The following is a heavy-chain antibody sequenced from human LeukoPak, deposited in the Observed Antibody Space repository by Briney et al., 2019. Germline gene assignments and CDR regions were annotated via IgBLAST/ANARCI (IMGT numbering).Heavy chain of an antibody. Sequence: PGGSLRLSCAASGFTFSSYAMSWVRQAPGKGLEWVSDISGSGGSTYNADSVKGRFTISRDNSKNTLFLQMNSLRAEDTAVYFCAKGRRDGYNYGMDVWGQGTTVTVSS. CDR3: AKGRRDGYNYGMDV. CDR1: GFTFSSYA. D-gene: IGHD5-24*01. J-gene: IGHJ6*02. V-gene: IGHV3-23*01. CDR2: ISGSGGST.